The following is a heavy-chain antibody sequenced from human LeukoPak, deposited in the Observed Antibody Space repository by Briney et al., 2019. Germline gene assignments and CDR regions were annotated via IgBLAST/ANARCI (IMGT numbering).Heavy chain of an antibody. Sequence: SETLSLTCAVYGGSFSGYYWSWIRQPPGKGLEWIGEINHSGSTNYNPSLKSRVTISVDTSKNQFSLKLSSVTAADTAVYYCARGQGGYSYGHKRHYYFDYWGQGTLVTVSS. V-gene: IGHV4-34*01. CDR3: ARGQGGYSYGHKRHYYFDY. CDR1: GGSFSGYY. CDR2: INHSGST. D-gene: IGHD5-18*01. J-gene: IGHJ4*02.